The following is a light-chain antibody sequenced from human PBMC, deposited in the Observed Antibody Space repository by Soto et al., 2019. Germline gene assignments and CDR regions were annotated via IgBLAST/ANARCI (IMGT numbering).Light chain of an antibody. CDR2: ATS. J-gene: IGKJ3*01. CDR3: QQSYSTPPKT. V-gene: IGKV1-39*01. Sequence: DIQMTQSPSSLSASVGDRVTITCRASQSISSYLNWYQQKPGKAPKLLIYATSSLQSGVPSRFSGSGSGTDFTLTISSLQPEDFATYYCQQSYSTPPKTFGPGT. CDR1: QSISSY.